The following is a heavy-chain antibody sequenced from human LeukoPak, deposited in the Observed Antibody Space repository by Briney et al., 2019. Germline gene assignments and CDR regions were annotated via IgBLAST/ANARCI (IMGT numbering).Heavy chain of an antibody. CDR1: GFTFDDYA. CDR3: AKERYCSSTSCSPYFDY. D-gene: IGHD2-2*01. J-gene: IGHJ4*02. Sequence: GGSLRLSCAASGFTFDDYAMPWVRQAPGKGLEWVSGISWNSGSIGYADSVKGRFTISRDNAKNSLYLQMNSLRAEDTALYYCAKERYCSSTSCSPYFDYWGQGTLVTVSS. V-gene: IGHV3-9*01. CDR2: ISWNSGSI.